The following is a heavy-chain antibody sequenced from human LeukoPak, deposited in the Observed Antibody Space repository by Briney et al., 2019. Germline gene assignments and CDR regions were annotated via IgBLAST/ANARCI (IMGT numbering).Heavy chain of an antibody. J-gene: IGHJ4*02. D-gene: IGHD3-16*01. CDR1: GYTFTSYY. CDR3: ERRGYGGVDY. CDR2: INPSGGST. Sequence: ASVKVSCKSSGYTFTSYYMHWVRQAPGQGLEWMGIINPSGGSTSYAQKFQGRVTITRDMSTRTVYMELSRLRSADTAVYYCERRGYGGVDYWGQGTLVTVSS. V-gene: IGHV1-46*01.